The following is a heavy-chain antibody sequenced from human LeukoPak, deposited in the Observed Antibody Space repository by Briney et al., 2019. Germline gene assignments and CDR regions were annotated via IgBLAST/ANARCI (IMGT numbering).Heavy chain of an antibody. J-gene: IGHJ4*02. V-gene: IGHV3-30*01. Sequence: GGSLRVSCAASGFTFISYAMHWVRQAQGKGLEWVAVISYDGSNKYYADSVKGRFTISRDNSKNTLYLQMNSLRAEDTAVYYCARDLMVRGVILDHLDYWGQGTLVTVSS. CDR2: ISYDGSNK. CDR3: ARDLMVRGVILDHLDY. D-gene: IGHD3-10*01. CDR1: GFTFISYA.